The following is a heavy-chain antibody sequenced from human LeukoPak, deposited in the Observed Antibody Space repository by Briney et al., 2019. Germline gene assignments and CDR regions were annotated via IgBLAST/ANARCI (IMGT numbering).Heavy chain of an antibody. Sequence: PSETLSLTCAVYGGSFRGYYWSWIRQPQGKGWEGIGKINNSGSTNYNPSLKSRVTISVDTSKNQFSLKLSSVTAADTAVYYCARTMVRGVISGSSRKTNWFDPWGQGTLVTVSS. D-gene: IGHD3-10*01. V-gene: IGHV4-34*01. CDR1: GGSFRGYY. J-gene: IGHJ5*02. CDR3: ARTMVRGVISGSSRKTNWFDP. CDR2: INNSGST.